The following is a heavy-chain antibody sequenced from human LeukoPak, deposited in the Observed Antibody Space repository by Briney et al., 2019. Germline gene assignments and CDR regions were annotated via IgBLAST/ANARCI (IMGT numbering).Heavy chain of an antibody. Sequence: SCKASGYTFTGYYMHWVRQAPGKGLEWVATIKPDGSAQYYVDSVKGRFTISRDNAKNSLFLQINSLRAEDTAVYYCANGGTYSSGPWGQGTLVTVSS. V-gene: IGHV3-7*01. J-gene: IGHJ5*02. CDR3: ANGGTYSSGP. CDR2: IKPDGSAQ. D-gene: IGHD3-22*01. CDR1: GYTFTGYY.